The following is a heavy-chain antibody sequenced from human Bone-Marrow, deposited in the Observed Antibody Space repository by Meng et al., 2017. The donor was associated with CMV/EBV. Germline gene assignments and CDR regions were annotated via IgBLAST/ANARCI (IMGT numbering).Heavy chain of an antibody. CDR2: IWYDGSNK. CDR3: AKDASCSSTSCPYYYYYGMDV. D-gene: IGHD2-2*01. V-gene: IGHV3-33*06. Sequence: GESLKISCAASGFTFSSYGMHWVRQAPGKGLEWVAVIWYDGSNKYYADSVKGRFTISRDNSKNTLYLQMNSLRAEDTAVYYCAKDASCSSTSCPYYYYYGMDVWGQGTTVTVSS. J-gene: IGHJ6*02. CDR1: GFTFSSYG.